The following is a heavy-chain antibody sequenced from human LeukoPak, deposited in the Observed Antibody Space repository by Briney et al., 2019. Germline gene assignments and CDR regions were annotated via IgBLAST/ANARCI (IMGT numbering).Heavy chain of an antibody. CDR1: GFTFSNAW. CDR3: ARDGYCNSITCFDY. D-gene: IGHD2-2*03. V-gene: IGHV3-21*01. J-gene: IGHJ4*02. Sequence: GGSLRLSCAASGFTFSNAWMSWVRQAPGKGLEWVSSISGGSTYIYYADSVKGRFTISRDNTKNSVYLQMNGLRAEDTAIYYCARDGYCNSITCFDYWGQGTLVTVSS. CDR2: ISGGSTYI.